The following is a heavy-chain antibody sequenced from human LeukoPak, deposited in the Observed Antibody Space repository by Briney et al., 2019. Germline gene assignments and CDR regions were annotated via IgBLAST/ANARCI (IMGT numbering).Heavy chain of an antibody. J-gene: IGHJ4*02. V-gene: IGHV3-21*01. D-gene: IGHD3-22*01. CDR3: ARFYDGSGYYS. CDR1: GFTFSSYT. CDR2: ISSGSNYI. Sequence: PGGSLRLSCAASGFTFSSYTMSWVRQAPGKGRKCVSAISSGSNYIYYTHSVKGRFTISRDNAKNSLYLQMNGLRAEDTAVYYCARFYDGSGYYSWGRGTLVTVSS.